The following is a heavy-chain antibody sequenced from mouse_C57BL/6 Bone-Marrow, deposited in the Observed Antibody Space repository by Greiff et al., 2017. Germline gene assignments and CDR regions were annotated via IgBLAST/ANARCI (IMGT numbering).Heavy chain of an antibody. CDR2: IWRGGST. V-gene: IGHV2-5*01. CDR1: GFSLTSYG. D-gene: IGHD2-2*01. J-gene: IGHJ4*01. Sequence: VNVVESGPGLVQPSQSLSITCTVSGFSLTSYGVHWVRQSPGKGLEWLGVIWRGGSTDYNAAFMSRLSITKDNSKSQVFFKMNSLQADDTAIYYCAKNSLYGFYAMDYWGQGTSVTVSS. CDR3: AKNSLYGFYAMDY.